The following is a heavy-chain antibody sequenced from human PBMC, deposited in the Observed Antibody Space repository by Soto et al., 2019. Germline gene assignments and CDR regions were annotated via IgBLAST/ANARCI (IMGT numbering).Heavy chain of an antibody. J-gene: IGHJ4*02. CDR2: IYYSGST. CDR1: GGSFSGYY. CDR3: ARGTYYYDSSGYYPDY. D-gene: IGHD3-22*01. V-gene: IGHV4-59*01. Sequence: SSETLSLTCAVYGGSFSGYYWSWIRQPPGKGLEWIGYIYYSGSTNYNPSLKSRVAISVDTSKNQFSLKLSSVTAADTAVYYCARGTYYYDSSGYYPDYWGQGTLVTVSS.